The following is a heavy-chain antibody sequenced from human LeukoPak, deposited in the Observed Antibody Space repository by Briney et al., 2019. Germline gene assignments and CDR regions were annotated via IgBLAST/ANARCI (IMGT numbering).Heavy chain of an antibody. V-gene: IGHV3-7*01. CDR3: ASTPNGVAAIYFDY. J-gene: IGHJ4*02. CDR1: GFTFSSYW. CDR2: IKQDGSEK. D-gene: IGHD2-15*01. Sequence: GGSLRLSCAASGFTFSSYWMSWVRQAPGKGLEWVANIKQDGSEKYYVDSVKGRFTISRDNAKNTLYLQMNSLRAGDTAVYYCASTPNGVAAIYFDYWGQGTLVTVSS.